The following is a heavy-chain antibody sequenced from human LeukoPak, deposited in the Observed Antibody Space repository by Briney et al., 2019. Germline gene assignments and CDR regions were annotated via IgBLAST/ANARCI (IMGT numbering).Heavy chain of an antibody. D-gene: IGHD2-2*01. CDR1: GYTFTSYG. CDR2: ISAYNGNT. Sequence: ASVKVSSKASGYTFTSYGISWERQAPGQGLEWMGWISAYNGNTNHAQKLQGRVTMTTDTSTSTAYMELRSLRSDDTAVYDCARSRAPCSITSCYGFDAFDIWGQGTMVTVSS. V-gene: IGHV1-18*01. CDR3: ARSRAPCSITSCYGFDAFDI. J-gene: IGHJ3*02.